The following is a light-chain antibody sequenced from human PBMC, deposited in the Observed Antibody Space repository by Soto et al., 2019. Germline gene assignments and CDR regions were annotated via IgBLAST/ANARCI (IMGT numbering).Light chain of an antibody. CDR3: ASWDDSLRGYV. Sequence: QSVLTQPPSASGTPGQRVTISCSGSSSNIGSKYVSWLQHLPGTAPKVLIYRSHQRPSGVPDRFSGSKSGTSASLAISGLRSEDEADSYCASWDDSLRGYVFGTGTKLTVL. CDR2: RSH. J-gene: IGLJ1*01. CDR1: SSNIGSKY. V-gene: IGLV1-47*01.